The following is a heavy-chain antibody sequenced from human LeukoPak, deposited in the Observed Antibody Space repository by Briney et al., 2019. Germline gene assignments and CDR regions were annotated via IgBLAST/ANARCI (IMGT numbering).Heavy chain of an antibody. V-gene: IGHV4-61*02. Sequence: PSQTLSLTCTVSGGSISSGSYYWSWIRQPAGKGLEWIGRIYTSGSTNYNPSLKSRVTISVDTSKNQFSLKLSSVTAADTAAYYCARGYSGYRFDYWGQGTLVTVSS. CDR2: IYTSGST. J-gene: IGHJ4*02. D-gene: IGHD5-12*01. CDR3: ARGYSGYRFDY. CDR1: GGSISSGSYY.